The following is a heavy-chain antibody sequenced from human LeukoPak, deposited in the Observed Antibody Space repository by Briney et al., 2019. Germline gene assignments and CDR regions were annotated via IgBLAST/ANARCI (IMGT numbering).Heavy chain of an antibody. J-gene: IGHJ4*02. D-gene: IGHD6-19*01. CDR2: INHSGVT. CDR3: ARGGRSGWYYFDY. CDR1: GGSFSGYY. Sequence: PSETLSLTCAVYGGSFSGYYWSWIRQPPGKGLEWIGEINHSGVTKHNPSLKSRVTISVDKSKNQFSLKLSSVTAADTAVYYCARGGRSGWYYFDYWGQGTLVTVSS. V-gene: IGHV4-34*01.